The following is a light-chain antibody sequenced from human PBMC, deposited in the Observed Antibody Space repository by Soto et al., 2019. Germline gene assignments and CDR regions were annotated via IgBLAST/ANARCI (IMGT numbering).Light chain of an antibody. CDR2: DVN. CDR3: ISYAGSNKPA. CDR1: SSDVGGYNY. J-gene: IGLJ2*01. Sequence: QSALTQPPSASGSPGQSVAISCSGTSSDVGGYNYVSWYQQHPGKAPKLMIYDVNKRPSGVPDRFSGSKSGNTAPLTISGLQTVDEADYHCISYAGSNKPAFGGGTKLTVL. V-gene: IGLV2-8*01.